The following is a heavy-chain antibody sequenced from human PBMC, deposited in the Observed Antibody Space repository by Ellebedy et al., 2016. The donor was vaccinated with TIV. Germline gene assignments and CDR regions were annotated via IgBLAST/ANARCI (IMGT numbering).Heavy chain of an antibody. CDR2: IFSAADGGET. V-gene: IGHV3-53*01. J-gene: IGHJ4*02. D-gene: IGHD4-23*01. CDR1: GFTFSNAW. Sequence: ESLKISCASSGFTFSNAWMNWVRQAPGKGLEWVSVIFSAADGGETHYADSVKGRFTISRDSSKNTLYLQMNSLRAEDKAVYYCVRDAAGNGGKLDYWGQGALVTVSS. CDR3: VRDAAGNGGKLDY.